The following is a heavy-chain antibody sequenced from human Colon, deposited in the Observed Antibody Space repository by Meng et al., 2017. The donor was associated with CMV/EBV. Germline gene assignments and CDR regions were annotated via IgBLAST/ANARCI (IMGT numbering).Heavy chain of an antibody. CDR1: GGSISSDY. CDR2: INHRGST. D-gene: IGHD2-2*01. Sequence: SETLSLTCSVSGGSISSDYWSWIRQPPGKGLEWIGYINHRGSTDYNPSLKSRVTMSVDTSKNQFSLKLTSVTATDTAVYYCARVLVPAAIPPQNYYSMDVWGQGTTVTVSS. CDR3: ARVLVPAAIPPQNYYSMDV. V-gene: IGHV4-59*01. J-gene: IGHJ6*02.